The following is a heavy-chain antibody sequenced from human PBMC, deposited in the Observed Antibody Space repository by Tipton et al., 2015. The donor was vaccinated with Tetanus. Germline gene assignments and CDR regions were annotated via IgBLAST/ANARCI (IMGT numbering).Heavy chain of an antibody. J-gene: IGHJ4*02. CDR2: IFRTGST. CDR1: GGPISSGGYS. V-gene: IGHV4-30-2*01. Sequence: GLVKPSQTLSLTCTVSGGPISSGGYSWRWIRQPPGKGLECIGYIFRTGSTTYNPSLKSRVSISVDTSKNQFSLNLNSVTAADTAVYYCARGRNWGTDYWGQGILVTVSS. CDR3: ARGRNWGTDY. D-gene: IGHD7-27*01.